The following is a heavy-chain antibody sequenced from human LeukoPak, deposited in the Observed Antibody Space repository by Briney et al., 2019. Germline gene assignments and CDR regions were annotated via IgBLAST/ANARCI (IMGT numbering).Heavy chain of an antibody. CDR2: IYYSGST. D-gene: IGHD3-9*01. CDR3: ARDMTDWWFDP. J-gene: IGHJ5*02. V-gene: IGHV4-31*03. Sequence: PSETLSLTCTVSGGSIRSSYYYWSWIRQHPGKGLEWIGYIYYSGSTHYNPSLKSRVTISVDTSKNQFSLKLSSVTAADTAVYYCARDMTDWWFDPWGQGTLVTVSP. CDR1: GGSIRSSYYY.